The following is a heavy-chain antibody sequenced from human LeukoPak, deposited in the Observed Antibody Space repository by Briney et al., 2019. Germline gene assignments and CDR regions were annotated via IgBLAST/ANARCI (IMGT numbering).Heavy chain of an antibody. J-gene: IGHJ4*02. CDR2: LWHDNNR. D-gene: IGHD2/OR15-2a*01. V-gene: IGHV3-33*01. CDR3: ARDWNSDWYYDY. Sequence: GGFLRLSCAASGFTFSNYGMHWIRQAPGKGLEWVAVLWHDNNRYYGESVKGRFTVFRDSSKNTVELQMDSLRAEDTAVYYCARDWNSDWYYDYWGPGTLVTVSS. CDR1: GFTFSNYG.